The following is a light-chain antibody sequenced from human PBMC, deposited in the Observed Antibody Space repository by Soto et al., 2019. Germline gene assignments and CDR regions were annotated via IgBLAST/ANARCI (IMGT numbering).Light chain of an antibody. CDR2: AAS. J-gene: IGKJ4*01. V-gene: IGKV1-39*01. CDR3: QQANSFPLLT. Sequence: DIQMTQSPSSLSASVGDRVTITCRASQSISSYLNWYQQKPGKAPKLLIYAASSLQSGVPPRFSGSGSVTDFTLTISSLQPEDFATYYCQQANSFPLLTFGGGTKVDIK. CDR1: QSISSY.